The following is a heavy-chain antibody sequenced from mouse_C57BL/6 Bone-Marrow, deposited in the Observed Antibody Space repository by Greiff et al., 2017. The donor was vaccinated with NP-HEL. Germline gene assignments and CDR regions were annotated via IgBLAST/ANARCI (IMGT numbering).Heavy chain of an antibody. D-gene: IGHD1-1*01. CDR3: EREGGVVARGFAF. J-gene: IGHJ3*01. CDR2: IYPGDGDT. CDR1: GYAFSSSW. V-gene: IGHV1-82*01. Sequence: VQLQQSGPELVKPGASVKISCKASGYAFSSSWMNWVKQRPGKGLEWIGRIYPGDGDTNYNGKFKGKATLTADKSSSTAYLQLSSLTSEDSAVYFCEREGGVVARGFAFWGQGTLVTVSA.